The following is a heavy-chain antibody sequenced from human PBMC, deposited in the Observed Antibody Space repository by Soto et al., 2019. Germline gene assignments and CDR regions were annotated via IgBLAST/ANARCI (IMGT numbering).Heavy chain of an antibody. CDR3: ARDWAAPGYYDSSGYPSSYFDY. D-gene: IGHD3-22*01. CDR1: GGTFSSYT. V-gene: IGHV1-69*04. Sequence: SVKVSCKASGGTFSSYTISWVRQAPGQGLEWMGRIIPILGIASYAQKFQGRVTITADKSTSTAYMELSSLRSEDTAVYYCARDWAAPGYYDSSGYPSSYFDYWGQGTLVTAPQ. J-gene: IGHJ4*02. CDR2: IIPILGIA.